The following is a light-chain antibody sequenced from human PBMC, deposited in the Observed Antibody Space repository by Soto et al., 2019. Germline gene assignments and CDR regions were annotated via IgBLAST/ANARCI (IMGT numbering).Light chain of an antibody. V-gene: IGLV1-44*01. CDR3: AAWDGSLNNVL. Sequence: QSVLTQPPSASGTPGQRVIISCSGSGSSIGTNTVNWYRQLPGTAPKILIYGNNPRPSGVPDRFSGSKSGTSASLAISGLQSEEEAYYYCAAWDGSLNNVLFGGGTKVTVL. CDR2: GNN. J-gene: IGLJ2*01. CDR1: GSSIGTNT.